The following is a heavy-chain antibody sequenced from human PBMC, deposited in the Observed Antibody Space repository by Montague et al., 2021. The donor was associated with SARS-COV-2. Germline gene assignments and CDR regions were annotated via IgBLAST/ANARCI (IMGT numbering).Heavy chain of an antibody. J-gene: IGHJ6*02. V-gene: IGHV4-39*07. CDR1: GGSISSSYYY. D-gene: IGHD2-15*01. Sequence: SETLSLTCTVSGGSISSSYYYWGRIRQPPGKGWEWIVNMYYSGSSYYNLTLKSRVTITINTSKNQFSLKLSSVTAADTAVYYCAGDDIVLEGVTKGMDFWGQGTTVTVSS. CDR2: MYYSGSS. CDR3: AGDDIVLEGVTKGMDF.